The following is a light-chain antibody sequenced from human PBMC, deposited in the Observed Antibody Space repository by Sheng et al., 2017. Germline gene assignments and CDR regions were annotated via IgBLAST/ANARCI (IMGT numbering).Light chain of an antibody. CDR2: EAS. CDR1: QSSIKW. Sequence: DIQLTQSPSTLSASVGDRVTITCRASQSSIKWLAWYQQKPGKAPKLLIYEASSLESGVPSRFSGSGSGTEFTLTISSLQLEDCATYQCLQNGAFPYSFGQGTKLEI. CDR3: LQNGAFPYS. V-gene: IGKV1-5*03. J-gene: IGKJ2*03.